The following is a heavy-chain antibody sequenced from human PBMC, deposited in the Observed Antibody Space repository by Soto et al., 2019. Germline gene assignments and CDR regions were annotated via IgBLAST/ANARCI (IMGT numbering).Heavy chain of an antibody. D-gene: IGHD6-13*01. V-gene: IGHV3-23*01. CDR3: AKDDQPRGYNRTFDP. Sequence: PGGSLRLSCAASGFTFSSYAMSWVRQAPGKGLEWVSAISGSGGSTYYADSVKGRFTISRDNSKNTLYLQMNSLRAEDTAVYYCAKDDQPRGYNRTFDPWGQGTLVTVSS. J-gene: IGHJ5*02. CDR1: GFTFSSYA. CDR2: ISGSGGST.